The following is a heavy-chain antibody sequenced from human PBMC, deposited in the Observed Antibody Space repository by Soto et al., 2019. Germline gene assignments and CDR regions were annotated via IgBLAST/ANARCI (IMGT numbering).Heavy chain of an antibody. Sequence: QAQLVQSGAEVKKPGASVKVSCKTSGYTFTAYYIHWVRQAPGQGLEWVGWINPKTGDTKYAQKFQGRVTMTGDTSITTAYMELGRLRSDDTAVYSCARQLAYCGGDCYTEPIDYWGQGTLVTVSS. CDR3: ARQLAYCGGDCYTEPIDY. D-gene: IGHD2-21*02. CDR1: GYTFTAYY. CDR2: INPKTGDT. V-gene: IGHV1-2*02. J-gene: IGHJ4*02.